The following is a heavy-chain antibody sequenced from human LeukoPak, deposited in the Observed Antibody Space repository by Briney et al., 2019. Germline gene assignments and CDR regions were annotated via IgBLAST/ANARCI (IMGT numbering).Heavy chain of an antibody. J-gene: IGHJ5*02. V-gene: IGHV3-66*01. D-gene: IGHD6-13*01. CDR3: ARSIAAAGINWFDP. CDR1: GFTVSSNY. CDR2: IYSGGST. Sequence: PGGSLRLSCAASGFTVSSNYMSWVRQAPGKGLEWVSVIYSGGSTYYADSVKGRFTISRDNSKNTLYLQMNSLRAEDTALYYCARSIAAAGINWFDPWGQGTLVTVSS.